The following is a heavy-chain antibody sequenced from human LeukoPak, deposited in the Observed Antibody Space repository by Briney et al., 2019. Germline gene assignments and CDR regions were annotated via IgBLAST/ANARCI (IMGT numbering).Heavy chain of an antibody. CDR3: AGGGRSCSSTSCFADYFDY. CDR1: GFTFSSYA. V-gene: IGHV3-23*01. CDR2: IRSSGDST. D-gene: IGHD2-2*01. J-gene: IGHJ4*02. Sequence: GGSLRLSCAASGFTFSSYAMNWVRLAPGKGLEWVSSIRSSGDSTYYADSVKGRFTISRDNSKNTVYLQMNSLRAKDTAVYYCAGGGRSCSSTSCFADYFDYWGQGTLVTVSS.